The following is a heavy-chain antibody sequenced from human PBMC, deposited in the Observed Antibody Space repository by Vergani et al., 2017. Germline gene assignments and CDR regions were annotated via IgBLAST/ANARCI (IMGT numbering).Heavy chain of an antibody. D-gene: IGHD3-22*01. CDR3: ARGKQWLDY. J-gene: IGHJ4*02. CDR1: GFTFSSYA. V-gene: IGHV3-66*02. Sequence: TASGFTFSSYAMSWVRQAPGKGLEWVSVIYSGGSTYYADSVKGRFTISRDNSKNTLYLQMNSLRAEDTAVYYCARGKQWLDYWGQGTLVTVSS. CDR2: IYSGGST.